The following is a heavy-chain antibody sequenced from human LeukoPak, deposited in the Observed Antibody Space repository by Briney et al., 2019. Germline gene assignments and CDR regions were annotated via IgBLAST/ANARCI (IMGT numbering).Heavy chain of an antibody. Sequence: PGGSLRSSCAAPGFTFRSYAMSSVPQAPGKGLGWVSAISGSGGSTYYADSVKGRFTISRDNSKNTLYLQMNSLRAEDTAVYYCAKDKRYRGANWFDPWGQGTLVTVSS. CDR3: AKDKRYRGANWFDP. V-gene: IGHV3-23*01. D-gene: IGHD3-9*01. CDR2: ISGSGGST. CDR1: GFTFRSYA. J-gene: IGHJ5*02.